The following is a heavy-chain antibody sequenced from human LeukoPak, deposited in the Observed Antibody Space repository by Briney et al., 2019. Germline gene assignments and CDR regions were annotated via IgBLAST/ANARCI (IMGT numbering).Heavy chain of an antibody. D-gene: IGHD4-11*01. J-gene: IGHJ4*02. V-gene: IGHV1-2*02. Sequence: ASVKVSCKASGYTLTGYYIHWVRQAPGQGLEWMGWINPNSGVTNYAQKFQGRVTLTRDTPISTAYIEVSRLKSDATAGYSYAKAYMTPVTLGDYWGQGTLVTVSS. CDR1: GYTLTGYY. CDR3: AKAYMTPVTLGDY. CDR2: INPNSGVT.